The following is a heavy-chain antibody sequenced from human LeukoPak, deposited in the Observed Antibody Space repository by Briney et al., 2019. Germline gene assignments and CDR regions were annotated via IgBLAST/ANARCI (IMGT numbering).Heavy chain of an antibody. D-gene: IGHD6-6*01. V-gene: IGHV4-59*01. Sequence: SETLSLTCTVSGGSISSDYWSWIRQPPGKGLEWIGYIYFSGSTNYNPSLKSRVTISVDTSKNQSSLKLSSVTAADTAVYFCARVPITARKYYFDYWGQGALVTVSS. CDR2: IYFSGST. J-gene: IGHJ4*02. CDR1: GGSISSDY. CDR3: ARVPITARKYYFDY.